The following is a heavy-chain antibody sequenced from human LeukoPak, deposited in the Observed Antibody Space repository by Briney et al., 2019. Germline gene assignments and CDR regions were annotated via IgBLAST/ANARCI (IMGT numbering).Heavy chain of an antibody. CDR2: IIPIFGTA. V-gene: IGHV1-69*13. CDR3: AREAAALRSLDY. J-gene: IGHJ4*02. D-gene: IGHD6-13*01. Sequence: SVKVSCKASGGTFSSYAISWVRQAPGQGLEWMGGIIPIFGTANYAQKFQGRVTITADESTSTAYMELSSLRSEDTAVYYCAREAAALRSLDYWGQGTLVTVSS. CDR1: GGTFSSYA.